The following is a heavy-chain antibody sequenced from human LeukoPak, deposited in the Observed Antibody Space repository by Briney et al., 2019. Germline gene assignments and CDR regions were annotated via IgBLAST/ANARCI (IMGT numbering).Heavy chain of an antibody. V-gene: IGHV4-39*07. D-gene: IGHD2-8*01. Sequence: SETLSLTCTVSGGSISSSSYYRGWVRQPPGKGLEWIGSIYYSGSTYYNPSLKSRVTISVDTSKNQFSLKLSSVTAADTAVYYCASRTYWGQGTLVTVSS. CDR1: GGSISSSSYY. J-gene: IGHJ4*02. CDR3: ASRTY. CDR2: IYYSGST.